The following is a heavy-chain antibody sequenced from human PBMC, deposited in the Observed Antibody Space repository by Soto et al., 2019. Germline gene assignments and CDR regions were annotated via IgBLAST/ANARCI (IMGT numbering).Heavy chain of an antibody. CDR2: IQRDGRN. J-gene: IGHJ4*02. Sequence: PGGSLRLSCAASGFTFSNYGMHWVRQAPGRGLEWVTVIQRDGRNNYVDSVKGRFTISRDNSKNTLYLQMNSLRVEDTGIYYCATELIRGPIPPSGDYWGQGALVTVSS. CDR3: ATELIRGPIPPSGDY. V-gene: IGHV3-33*05. CDR1: GFTFSNYG. D-gene: IGHD3-10*01.